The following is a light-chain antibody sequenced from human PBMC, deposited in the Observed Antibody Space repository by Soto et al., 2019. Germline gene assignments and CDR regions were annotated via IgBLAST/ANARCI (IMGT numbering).Light chain of an antibody. J-gene: IGKJ1*01. CDR3: QQSYITPWT. Sequence: DIQMPPSPSSLSTSVGDRVTITCRASQSITNYLNWYQQKPGGVPKLLIFAASRLQSGVPSRFSGSGSGTDFTLTISSLQPEDFATYYCQQSYITPWTFGQGTKVEIK. CDR2: AAS. V-gene: IGKV1-39*01. CDR1: QSITNY.